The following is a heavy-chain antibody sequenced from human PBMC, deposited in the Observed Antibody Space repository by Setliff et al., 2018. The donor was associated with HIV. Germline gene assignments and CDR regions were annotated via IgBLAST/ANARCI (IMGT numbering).Heavy chain of an antibody. CDR3: ARRTFGSGRLDP. CDR1: GDSISSGSYY. V-gene: IGHV4-61*09. D-gene: IGHD3-16*01. CDR2: IHTTGST. Sequence: LSLTCSVSGDSISSGSYYWSWIRLPAGKGLEWIGQIHTTGSTNYNPSLESRLTISIDTSKNRFSLKLNSVTATDTAVYYCARRTFGSGRLDPWGQGTLVTVSS. J-gene: IGHJ5*02.